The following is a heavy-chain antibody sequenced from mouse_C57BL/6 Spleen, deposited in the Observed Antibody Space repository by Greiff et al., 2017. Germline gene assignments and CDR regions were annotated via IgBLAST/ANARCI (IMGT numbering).Heavy chain of an antibody. D-gene: IGHD1-1*01. Sequence: VQVVESGAELVKPGASVKLSCKASGYTFTEYTIHWVKQRSGQGLEWIGWFYPGSGSIKYNEKFKDKATLTADTSSSTVYMELSRLTSEDSAVYFCARHEGLITTVVGGYFDVWGTGTTVTVSS. CDR1: GYTFTEYT. V-gene: IGHV1-62-2*01. CDR3: ARHEGLITTVVGGYFDV. J-gene: IGHJ1*03. CDR2: FYPGSGSI.